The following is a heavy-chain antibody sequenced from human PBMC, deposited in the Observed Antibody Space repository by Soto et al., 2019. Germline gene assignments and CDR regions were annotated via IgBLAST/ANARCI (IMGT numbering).Heavy chain of an antibody. J-gene: IGHJ4*02. Sequence: QLXESGPGLVKPSQTLSLTCTVSGGSXXSGGYCWSWIRQHPGKGLDWIGCISYGGSTSYNPALKSRVTISVDTSKNQFSLKLTSVTAADTAVYYCSRGILVWGQGALITVSS. CDR3: SRGILV. D-gene: IGHD5-18*01. CDR1: GGSXXSGGYC. V-gene: IGHV4-31*03. CDR2: ISYGGST.